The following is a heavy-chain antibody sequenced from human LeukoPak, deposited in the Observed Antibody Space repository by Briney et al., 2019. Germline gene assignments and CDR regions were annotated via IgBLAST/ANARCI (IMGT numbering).Heavy chain of an antibody. Sequence: PGGSLRLSCAASGFTFSSYGMHWVRQAPGKGLEWVAVIWYDGSNKYYADSVKGRFTISRDNSKNTLYLQMNSLRAEDTAVYYCAKDRQDYYDSRNYFYYGMDVWGQGTTVTVSS. V-gene: IGHV3-30*02. CDR1: GFTFSSYG. CDR2: IWYDGSNK. CDR3: AKDRQDYYDSRNYFYYGMDV. J-gene: IGHJ6*02. D-gene: IGHD3-22*01.